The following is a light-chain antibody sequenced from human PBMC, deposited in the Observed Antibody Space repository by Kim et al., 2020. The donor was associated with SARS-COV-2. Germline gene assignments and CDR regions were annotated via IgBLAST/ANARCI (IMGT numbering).Light chain of an antibody. Sequence: GQPITILCTGTSSDVGAYNYVSWYQQHPGKATKLMIYDVSKRPSGVSNHFSGSKSGNTASLTISGLQAEDEADYYCSSYRGGGTLVFGGGTKVTVL. CDR2: DVS. J-gene: IGLJ3*02. V-gene: IGLV2-14*04. CDR1: SSDVGAYNY. CDR3: SSYRGGGTLV.